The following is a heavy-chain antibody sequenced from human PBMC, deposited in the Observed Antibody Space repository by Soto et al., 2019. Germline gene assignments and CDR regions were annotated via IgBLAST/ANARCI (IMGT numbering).Heavy chain of an antibody. CDR3: ERDPTPIAGSSTLYCFFGLDV. CDR2: ISSDGSLE. V-gene: IGHV3-30-3*01. D-gene: IGHD6-6*01. J-gene: IGHJ6*02. Sequence: GGSLRLSCTASEFTFSHYPLQWIRQAPGRGLEWVAAISSDGSLEYYADSVKGRFTIPRDNSKNTLFLQMNGLKPEDTALYYCERDPTPIAGSSTLYCFFGLDVWGQGTTVTVSS. CDR1: EFTFSHYP.